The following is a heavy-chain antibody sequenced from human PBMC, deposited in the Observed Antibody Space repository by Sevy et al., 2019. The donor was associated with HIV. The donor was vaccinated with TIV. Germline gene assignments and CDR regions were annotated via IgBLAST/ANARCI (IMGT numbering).Heavy chain of an antibody. D-gene: IGHD2-2*01. Sequence: ASVKVSCKASGYTFTSYYMHWVRQAPGQGLEWMGIINPSGGSTSYAQKFQGRVTMTRDTSTSTVYMELCSLRSEDTAVYYCATLPSNGIPAATMGFDYWGQGTLVTVSS. CDR2: INPSGGST. J-gene: IGHJ4*02. CDR3: ATLPSNGIPAATMGFDY. V-gene: IGHV1-46*03. CDR1: GYTFTSYY.